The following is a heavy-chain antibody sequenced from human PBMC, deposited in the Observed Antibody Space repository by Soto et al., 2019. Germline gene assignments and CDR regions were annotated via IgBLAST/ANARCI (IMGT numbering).Heavy chain of an antibody. J-gene: IGHJ2*01. CDR3: ARLGSRDNHGYNWYVDL. V-gene: IGHV4-31*03. CDR1: GGSISSAGHY. CDR2: IYNSGNA. Sequence: QVQLQESGPGLVKPSETLSLTCTVSGGSISSAGHYWSWIRQHPVKGLECIGYIYNSGNAYYNPALKSRVTMSVDTSKNQFSLKLSSVTAADTAVYYCARLGSRDNHGYNWYVDLWGRGTLVTVSS. D-gene: IGHD5-18*01.